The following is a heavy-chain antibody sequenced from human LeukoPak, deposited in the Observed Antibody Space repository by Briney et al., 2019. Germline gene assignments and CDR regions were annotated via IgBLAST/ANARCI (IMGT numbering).Heavy chain of an antibody. J-gene: IGHJ4*02. V-gene: IGHV1-46*01. CDR3: ARSIGAAGYVY. CDR1: GYTFTIYY. D-gene: IGHD6-13*01. Sequence: ASVTVSCKASGYTFTIYYLHWVRQAPGQGLEWMGIINPSGGTTIYAQKFQGRVTMTRDTSTSTVYMELSSLRSEDTAVYYCARSIGAAGYVYWGQGTLVTVSS. CDR2: INPSGGTT.